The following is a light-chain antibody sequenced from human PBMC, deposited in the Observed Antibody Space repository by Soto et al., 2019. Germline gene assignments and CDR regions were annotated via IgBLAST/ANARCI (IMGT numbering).Light chain of an antibody. CDR3: CSYAGPSTLL. CDR2: ASS. Sequence: QSVLTQPASVSGSPGQSITVSCTGTSSDIGRYNLVSWYQHHPGKAPKLMIYASSKRPSGVSSRFSGSKSGNTASLTISGLQAEDEADYYCCSYAGPSTLLFGGGTKLTVL. V-gene: IGLV2-23*01. CDR1: SSDIGRYNL. J-gene: IGLJ2*01.